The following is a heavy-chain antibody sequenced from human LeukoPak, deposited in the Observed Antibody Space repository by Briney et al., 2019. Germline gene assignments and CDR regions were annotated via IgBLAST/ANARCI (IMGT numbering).Heavy chain of an antibody. CDR3: ARVVVVVAARYNWFDP. J-gene: IGHJ5*02. V-gene: IGHV1-2*02. Sequence: GASVKVSCKASGYTFTGYYMHWVRQAPGQGLEWMGWINPNSGGTNYAQEFQGRVTMTRDTSISTAYMELSRLRSDDTAVYYCARVVVVVAARYNWFDPWGQGTLVTVSS. CDR1: GYTFTGYY. CDR2: INPNSGGT. D-gene: IGHD2-15*01.